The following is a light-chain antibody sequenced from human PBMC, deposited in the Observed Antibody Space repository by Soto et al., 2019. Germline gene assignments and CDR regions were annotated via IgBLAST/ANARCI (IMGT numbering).Light chain of an antibody. J-gene: IGLJ1*01. CDR1: DSDVGSYNL. Sequence: QSVLTQPASVSGSPGQSITISCTGTDSDVGSYNLVSWYQQHPGKAPKHLIYKGSERPSGDSNRFSGSKSGNTASLTISGLQAEDEADYYCCSYAGSSTFYVFGTGTKLTVL. CDR3: CSYAGSSTFYV. CDR2: KGS. V-gene: IGLV2-23*01.